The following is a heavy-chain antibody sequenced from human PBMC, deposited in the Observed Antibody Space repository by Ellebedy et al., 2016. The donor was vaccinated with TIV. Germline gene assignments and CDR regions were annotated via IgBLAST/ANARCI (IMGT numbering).Heavy chain of an antibody. CDR3: ARGPRYYDILTGYYRTTYYFDY. V-gene: IGHV4-34*01. D-gene: IGHD3-9*01. CDR2: INHSGST. Sequence: SETLSLTXAVYGGSFSGYYWSWIRQPPGKGLEWIGEINHSGSTNYNPSLKSRVTISVDTSKNQFSLKLSSVTAADTAVYYCARGPRYYDILTGYYRTTYYFDYWGQGTLVTVS. J-gene: IGHJ4*02. CDR1: GGSFSGYY.